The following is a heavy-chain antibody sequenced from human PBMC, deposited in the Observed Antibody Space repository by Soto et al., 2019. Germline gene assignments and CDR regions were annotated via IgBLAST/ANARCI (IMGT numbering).Heavy chain of an antibody. D-gene: IGHD2-2*01. V-gene: IGHV3-33*08. CDR3: ARDGPIVPAAIYFDY. CDR2: IWYDGSNK. Sequence: GGPLRLSGATSGLTFSNYVMHWVGEAPGKGLEWVAVIWYDGSNKYYADSAKGRFSISRDNSKNTLYLQMNSLRVEDTAVYYCARDGPIVPAAIYFDYWGQGTLVTVSS. J-gene: IGHJ4*02. CDR1: GLTFSNYV.